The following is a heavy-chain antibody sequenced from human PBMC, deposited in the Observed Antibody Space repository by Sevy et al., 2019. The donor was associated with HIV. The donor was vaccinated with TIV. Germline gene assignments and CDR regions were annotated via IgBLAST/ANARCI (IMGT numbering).Heavy chain of an antibody. V-gene: IGHV3-23*01. CDR3: AKERGVPWGAYYFDY. Sequence: GGSLRLSCAASGFTFSSYAMSWVRQAPGKGLEWDSGISGSGYSTYYADSVKGRFTISRDNSKNTLYLQMNSLRAEDTAVYYCAKERGVPWGAYYFDYWGQGTLVTVSS. CDR2: ISGSGYST. CDR1: GFTFSSYA. J-gene: IGHJ4*02. D-gene: IGHD1-1*01.